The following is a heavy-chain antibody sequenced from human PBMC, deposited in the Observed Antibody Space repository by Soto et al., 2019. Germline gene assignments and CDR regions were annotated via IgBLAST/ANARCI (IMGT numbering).Heavy chain of an antibody. D-gene: IGHD5-12*01. CDR2: IYWDDDK. V-gene: IGHV2-5*02. CDR1: GFSLSTSGVG. CDR3: AHIYRPYRYSGYDWNY. Sequence: QITLKESGPTLVKPTQTLTLTCTFSGFSLSTSGVGVGWIRQPPGKALEWLALIYWDDDKRYSPSLKSRLTINKDTSKNQVVLKMTNMHPVNTATYYCAHIYRPYRYSGYDWNYWGQGTLVTVSS. J-gene: IGHJ4*02.